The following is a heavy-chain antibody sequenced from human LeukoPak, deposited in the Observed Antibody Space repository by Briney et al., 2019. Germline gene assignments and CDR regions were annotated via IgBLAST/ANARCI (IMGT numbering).Heavy chain of an antibody. J-gene: IGHJ4*02. D-gene: IGHD1-26*01. CDR3: ARGGSYYGLQYYFDY. CDR1: GGSISSGSYY. V-gene: IGHV4-61*02. Sequence: PSQTLSLTCTVSGGSISSGSYYWSWIRQPAGKGLEWIGRIYTSGSTNYNPSLKSRVTISVDTSKNQFSLKLSSVTAADTAVYYCARGGSYYGLQYYFDYWGQGTLVTVSS. CDR2: IYTSGST.